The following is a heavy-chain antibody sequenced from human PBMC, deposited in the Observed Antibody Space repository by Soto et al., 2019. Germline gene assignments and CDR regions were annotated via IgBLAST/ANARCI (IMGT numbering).Heavy chain of an antibody. CDR2: ISYDGSNK. CDR1: GFTFSSYG. V-gene: IGHV3-30*18. Sequence: PGGSLRLSCAASGFTFSSYGMHWVRQAPGKGLEWVAVISYDGSNKYYADSAKGRFTISRDNSKNTLYLEMNSLRAEDTAVYYWAKVVPYYYDSSGYFDYWGQGTLVTVSS. D-gene: IGHD3-22*01. J-gene: IGHJ4*02. CDR3: AKVVPYYYDSSGYFDY.